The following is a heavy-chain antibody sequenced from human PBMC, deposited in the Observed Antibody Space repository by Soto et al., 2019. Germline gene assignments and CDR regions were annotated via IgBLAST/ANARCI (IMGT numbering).Heavy chain of an antibody. V-gene: IGHV4-59*08. J-gene: IGHJ3*02. Sequence: SETLCLTCTVSGGFIISYYWSWIRQPPGKGLELIGYIYYSGSTNYNPSLKSRVTISVDTSKNQFSLKLSSVTAADTAVYYCARTPDIWGQGTMVTVSS. CDR3: ARTPDI. CDR1: GGFIISYY. CDR2: IYYSGST.